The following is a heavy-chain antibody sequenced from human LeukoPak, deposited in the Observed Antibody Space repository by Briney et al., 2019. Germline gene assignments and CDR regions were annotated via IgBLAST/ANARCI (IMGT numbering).Heavy chain of an antibody. CDR2: ISWNSGSI. D-gene: IGHD1-26*01. J-gene: IGHJ4*02. CDR1: GFTFDDYA. CDR3: AKDPYSGGYQGYFDY. Sequence: GGSLRLSCAASGFTFDDYAMHWVRQAPGKGLEWVSGISWNSGSIGYADSVKGRFTISRDNAKNSLYLQMNSLRAEDTALYYCAKDPYSGGYQGYFDYWGQGTLVTVSS. V-gene: IGHV3-9*01.